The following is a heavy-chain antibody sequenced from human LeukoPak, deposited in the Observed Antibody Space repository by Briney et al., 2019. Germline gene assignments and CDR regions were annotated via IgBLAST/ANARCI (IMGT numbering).Heavy chain of an antibody. CDR3: ARDKAYGAGGMDV. V-gene: IGHV3-21*01. J-gene: IGHJ6*04. D-gene: IGHD4-17*01. CDR2: ISSSSSYI. Sequence: GGSLRLSCAASGLTFNSYSMNWVRQAPGKGLEWVSSISSSSSYIYYADSVKGRFTISRDNAKNSLYLQMNSLRAEDTAVYYCARDKAYGAGGMDVWGKGSTVTVSS. CDR1: GLTFNSYS.